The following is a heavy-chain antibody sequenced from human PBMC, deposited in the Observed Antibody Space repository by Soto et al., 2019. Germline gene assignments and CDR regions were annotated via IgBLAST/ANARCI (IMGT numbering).Heavy chain of an antibody. J-gene: IGHJ4*02. CDR1: GGSISSSSYY. V-gene: IGHV4-39*01. Sequence: SETLSLTCTVSGGSISSSSYYWGWIRQPPGKGLEWIGSIYYSGSTYYNPSLKSRVTISVETSKNQFSLKLSSVTAADTAVYYCARLRPRGYSGYDRDIDYWGQGTLVTVSS. D-gene: IGHD5-12*01. CDR3: ARLRPRGYSGYDRDIDY. CDR2: IYYSGST.